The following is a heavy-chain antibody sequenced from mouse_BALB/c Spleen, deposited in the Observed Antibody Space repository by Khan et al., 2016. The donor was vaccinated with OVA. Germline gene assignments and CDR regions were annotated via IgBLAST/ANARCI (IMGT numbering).Heavy chain of an antibody. CDR2: ISYSGST. J-gene: IGHJ4*01. CDR3: ARDGSRYNYAMDY. CDR1: GYSITSDYA. V-gene: IGHV3-2*02. D-gene: IGHD2-3*01. Sequence: VQLKQSGPGLVKPSQSLSLTCTVTGYSITSDYAWSWIRQFPGNKLEWMGYISYSGSTNYNPALKSRISITRDTSKNQFFLQLNSVTTEDTATYYCARDGSRYNYAMDYWGQGTSVTVSS.